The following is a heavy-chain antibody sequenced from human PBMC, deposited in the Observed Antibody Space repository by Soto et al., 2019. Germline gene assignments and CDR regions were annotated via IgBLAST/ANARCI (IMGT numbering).Heavy chain of an antibody. V-gene: IGHV1-18*01. Sequence: ASVKVSCKASGYTFTSYGISWVRQAPGQGLEWMGWISAYNGNTNYAQKLQGRVTMTTDTSTSTAYMELRSLRSDDTAVYYCARVQRGVATMKFDYWGQGTLVTVSS. D-gene: IGHD5-12*01. J-gene: IGHJ4*02. CDR1: GYTFTSYG. CDR2: ISAYNGNT. CDR3: ARVQRGVATMKFDY.